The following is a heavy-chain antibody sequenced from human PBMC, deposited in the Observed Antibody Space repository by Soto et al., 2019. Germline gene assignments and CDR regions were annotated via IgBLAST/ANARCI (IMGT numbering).Heavy chain of an antibody. D-gene: IGHD6-19*01. CDR3: AKSRGSSGWYGGSALYWYFDL. V-gene: IGHV3-9*01. CDR1: GFTFDDYA. CDR2: ISWNSGSI. J-gene: IGHJ2*01. Sequence: EVQLVESGGGLVQPGRSLRLSCAASGFTFDDYAMHWVRQAPGKGLEWVSGISWNSGSIGYADSVKGRFTISRVNAKNSLYLQMNSLRAEDTALYYCAKSRGSSGWYGGSALYWYFDLWGRGTLVTVSS.